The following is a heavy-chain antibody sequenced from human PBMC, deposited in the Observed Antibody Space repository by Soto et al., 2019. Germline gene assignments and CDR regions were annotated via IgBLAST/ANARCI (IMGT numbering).Heavy chain of an antibody. Sequence: SETLSLTCTVSGGSISSSSYYWGWIRQPPGKGLEWIGSIYYSGSTYYNPSLKSRVTISVDTSKNQFSLKLSSVTAADTAVYYCATPRRGSGPDNYYGMDVWGQGTTVTVSS. CDR3: ATPRRGSGPDNYYGMDV. D-gene: IGHD3-10*01. V-gene: IGHV4-39*01. J-gene: IGHJ6*02. CDR2: IYYSGST. CDR1: GGSISSSSYY.